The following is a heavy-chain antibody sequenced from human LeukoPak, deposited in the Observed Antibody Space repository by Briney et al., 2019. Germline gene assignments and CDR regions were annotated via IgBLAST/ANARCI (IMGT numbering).Heavy chain of an antibody. Sequence: GASVKVSCKASGYTFTSYDINWVRQATGQGLEWKGWMNPNSGNTAYAQKFQGRVTMTRNTSISTAYMELSSLRSEDTAVYYCARGALYYDFWSGYYAWQGYYYYMDVWGKGTTVTVSS. CDR3: ARGALYYDFWSGYYAWQGYYYYMDV. CDR2: MNPNSGNT. CDR1: GYTFTSYD. V-gene: IGHV1-8*01. D-gene: IGHD3-3*01. J-gene: IGHJ6*03.